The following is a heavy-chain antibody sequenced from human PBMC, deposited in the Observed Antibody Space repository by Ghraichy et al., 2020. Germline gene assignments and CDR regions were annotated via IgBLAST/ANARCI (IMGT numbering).Heavy chain of an antibody. V-gene: IGHV3-30*03. CDR1: GFTFSKYG. D-gene: IGHD4-23*01. CDR2: ISYVGSNK. J-gene: IGHJ6*02. Sequence: GESLNISCAASGFTFSKYGMHWVRQAPGKGLEWVAVISYVGSNKNYAESGRFTISRDNSKNTLYLQMNSLRDEDTAVYYCARGSRVVRFYYYDGMDVWGQGTTVTVS. CDR3: ARGSRVVRFYYYDGMDV.